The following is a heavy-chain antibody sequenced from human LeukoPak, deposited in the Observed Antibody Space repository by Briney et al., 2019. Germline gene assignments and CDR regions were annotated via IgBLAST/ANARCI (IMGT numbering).Heavy chain of an antibody. CDR3: ARVPSPGVRGVSIGNWFDP. CDR1: GGTLSSYA. D-gene: IGHD3-10*01. V-gene: IGHV1-69*05. J-gene: IGHJ5*02. Sequence: SVKVSCKASGGTLSSYAISWVRQAPGQGLEWMGGIIPIFGTANYAQKFQGRVTITTDESTSTAYMELSSLRSEDTAVYYCARVPSPGVRGVSIGNWFDPWGQGTLVTVSS. CDR2: IIPIFGTA.